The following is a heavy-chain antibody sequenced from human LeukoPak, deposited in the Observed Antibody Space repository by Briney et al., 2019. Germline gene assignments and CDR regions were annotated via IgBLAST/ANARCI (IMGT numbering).Heavy chain of an antibody. D-gene: IGHD3-22*01. Sequence: PGESLTLSRATSGFTVRSHYMSWVRPAPRKGPEWVSVIYGGGSTYYADSVKGRFTISRDNAKNTLYLQMNSLRAEDTAVYYCARVTSLIAIDNWGQGTLVTVSS. V-gene: IGHV3-53*01. CDR3: ARVTSLIAIDN. J-gene: IGHJ4*02. CDR1: GFTVRSHY. CDR2: IYGGGST.